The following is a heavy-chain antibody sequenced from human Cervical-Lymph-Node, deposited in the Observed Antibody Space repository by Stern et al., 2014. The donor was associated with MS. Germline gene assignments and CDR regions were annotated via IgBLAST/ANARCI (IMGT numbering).Heavy chain of an antibody. CDR3: ARQRYFDY. CDR1: GYTFTSYW. J-gene: IGHJ4*02. Sequence: VQLVQSGPEAKRPGESLKISCPASGYTFTSYWIGRAPPMPGKGLEWIGIIFPGGSDIRDSPSCQGRVTSSADKSSSTAYLQWNNLKASDTAIYYCARQRYFDYWGQGTLVTVSS. V-gene: IGHV5-51*01. CDR2: IFPGGSDI.